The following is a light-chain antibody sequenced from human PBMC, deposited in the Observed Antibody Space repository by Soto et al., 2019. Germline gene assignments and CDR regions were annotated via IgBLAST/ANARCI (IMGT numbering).Light chain of an antibody. CDR3: QQYGSSPIT. CDR1: QNIRSN. V-gene: IGKV3-20*01. CDR2: ETS. Sequence: EIVMTQSPGTLSVSPGERATLSCRASQNIRSNLAWYQQKPGQAPRLLIYETSTRAPGIPDRFSGSGSGTDFTLTISRLEPEDFAVYYCQQYGSSPITFGQGTRLEIK. J-gene: IGKJ5*01.